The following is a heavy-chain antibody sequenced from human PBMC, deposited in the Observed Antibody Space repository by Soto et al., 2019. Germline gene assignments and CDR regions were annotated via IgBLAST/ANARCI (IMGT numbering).Heavy chain of an antibody. Sequence: QVQLVQSGAEVKKPGSSVKVSCKASGGTFSSYAISWVRQAPGQGLEWMGGIIPIFGTANYAQKFQGRVTITADESTSTAYMELGSLGSEDTAVYYCGGERVTIFGVVFYYYYGMDGWGQGTTVTVSS. D-gene: IGHD3-3*01. J-gene: IGHJ6*02. V-gene: IGHV1-69*01. CDR1: GGTFSSYA. CDR3: GGERVTIFGVVFYYYYGMDG. CDR2: IIPIFGTA.